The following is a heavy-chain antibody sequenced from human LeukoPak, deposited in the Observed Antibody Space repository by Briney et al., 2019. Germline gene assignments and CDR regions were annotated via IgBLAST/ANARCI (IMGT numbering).Heavy chain of an antibody. CDR3: ARDWASGFHSLDY. Sequence: SETLSLTCTVSGGSLTKYFWRWIRQPPGQGLEGMGYIYYRGSTNHNPSLTSRVTISVDTSKNQFSLKLSSVTAADTAVYYCARDWASGFHSLDYWGQGTLVTVSS. CDR2: IYYRGST. D-gene: IGHD3-22*01. CDR1: GGSLTKYF. J-gene: IGHJ4*02. V-gene: IGHV4-59*01.